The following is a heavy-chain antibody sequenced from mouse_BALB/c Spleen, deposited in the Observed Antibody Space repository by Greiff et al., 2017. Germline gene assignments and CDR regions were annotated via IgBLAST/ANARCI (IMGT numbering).Heavy chain of an antibody. CDR1: GYSITSDYA. V-gene: IGHV3-2*02. CDR3: ARWGLLRGFAY. CDR2: ISYSGST. J-gene: IGHJ3*01. Sequence: EVQLVESGPGLVKPSQSLSLTCTVTGYSITSDYAWNWIRQFPGNKLEWMGYISYSGSTSYNPSLKSRISITRDTSKNQFFLQLNSVTTEDTATYYCARWGLLRGFAYWGQGTLVTVSA. D-gene: IGHD2-3*01.